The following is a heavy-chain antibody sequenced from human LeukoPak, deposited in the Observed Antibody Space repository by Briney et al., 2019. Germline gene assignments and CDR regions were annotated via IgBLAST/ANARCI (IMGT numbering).Heavy chain of an antibody. CDR2: INSDGSST. CDR1: GFTFSSYW. D-gene: IGHD3-10*01. Sequence: GGPLRLSCAASGFTFSSYWMHWVRQAPGKGLVWVSRINSDGSSTSYADSVKGRFTISRDNAKNTLYLQMNSLRAEDTAVYYCATSMVRGVYQYYWGQGTLVTVSS. V-gene: IGHV3-74*01. CDR3: ATSMVRGVYQYY. J-gene: IGHJ4*02.